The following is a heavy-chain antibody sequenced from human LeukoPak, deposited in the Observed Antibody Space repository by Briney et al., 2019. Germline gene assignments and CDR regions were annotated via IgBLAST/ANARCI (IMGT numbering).Heavy chain of an antibody. D-gene: IGHD3-16*01. CDR2: ISSSGSTI. CDR3: AELSIMIGGV. Sequence: GGSLRLSCAASGFTFSSYEMNWVRQAPGKGLEWVSYISSSGSTIYYADSVKGRFTISRDNAKNSLYLQMNSLRAEDTAVYYCAELSIMIGGVWGKGTTVTISS. V-gene: IGHV3-48*03. CDR1: GFTFSSYE. J-gene: IGHJ6*04.